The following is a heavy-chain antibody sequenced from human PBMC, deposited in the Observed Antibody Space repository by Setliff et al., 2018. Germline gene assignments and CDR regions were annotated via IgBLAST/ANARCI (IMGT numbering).Heavy chain of an antibody. CDR1: GGSISSGGYY. CDR2: IYYSGST. Sequence: SETLSLTCTVSGGSISSGGYYWSWIRQHPGKGLEWIWYIYYSGSTYYNPSLKSRVTISVDTSKNQFSLKLSSVTAADTAVYYCAREAGYYDSSGPVGVPYYYYMDVWGKGTTVTVSS. CDR3: AREAGYYDSSGPVGVPYYYYMDV. J-gene: IGHJ6*03. D-gene: IGHD3-22*01. V-gene: IGHV4-31*03.